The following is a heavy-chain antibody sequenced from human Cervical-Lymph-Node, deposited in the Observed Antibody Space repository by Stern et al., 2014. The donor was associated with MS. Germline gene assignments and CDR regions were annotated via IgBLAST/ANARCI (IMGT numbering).Heavy chain of an antibody. D-gene: IGHD2-2*01. CDR2: IFPADSDS. V-gene: IGHV5-51*01. CDR3: ARHQPAATFAMDV. Sequence: EVQLVQSGAEVQKPGESLKISCKGSGYNFGDYWIGWVRPKPGKGLEWMGTIFPADSDSRYSPSFEGQVTISADESISTAFLQSSSLKASDTGIYYCARHQPAATFAMDVWGQGTTVIVSS. CDR1: GYNFGDYW. J-gene: IGHJ6*02.